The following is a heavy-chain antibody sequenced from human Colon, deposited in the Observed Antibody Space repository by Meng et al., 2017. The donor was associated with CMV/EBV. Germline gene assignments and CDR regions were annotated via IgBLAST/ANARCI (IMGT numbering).Heavy chain of an antibody. CDR3: ARDHGQWLLLGWFDP. V-gene: IGHV1-2*02. D-gene: IGHD3-22*01. Sequence: ASVKVSCKASGYTFTNYYTHWVRQAPGQGLEWMGWSNPNDGGTNYAQKFQGRVTMTRDTSISTAYMELSRLRSDDTAVYYCARDHGQWLLLGWFDPWGQGTLVTVSS. J-gene: IGHJ5*02. CDR1: GYTFTNYY. CDR2: SNPNDGGT.